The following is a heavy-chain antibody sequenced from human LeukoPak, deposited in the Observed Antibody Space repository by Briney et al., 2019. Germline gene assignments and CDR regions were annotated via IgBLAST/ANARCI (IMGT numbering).Heavy chain of an antibody. V-gene: IGHV3-23*01. CDR3: ANFPKLNQKDY. J-gene: IGHJ4*02. CDR1: GFTFSSYA. Sequence: GGSLRLSCAASGFTFSSYAMTWVRQAPGKGLEWVSAISGSGGSTYYADSVKGRFTISRDSSKNTLYLQMNSLRAEDTAVYYCANFPKLNQKDYWGQGTLVTVSS. D-gene: IGHD1-14*01. CDR2: ISGSGGST.